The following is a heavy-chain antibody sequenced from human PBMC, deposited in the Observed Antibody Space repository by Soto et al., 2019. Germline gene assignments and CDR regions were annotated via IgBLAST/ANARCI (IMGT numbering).Heavy chain of an antibody. Sequence: PGGSLRLSCAASGFTFSIYAMSWVRQAPGKGLEWVSHISGSGGSTNYADSVKGRFTISRDNSKNTLYLQMNSLRAEDTAVYYCAKTLGYSGSYGVDYWGQATLVTVSS. CDR2: ISGSGGST. D-gene: IGHD1-26*01. J-gene: IGHJ4*02. CDR1: GFTFSIYA. V-gene: IGHV3-23*01. CDR3: AKTLGYSGSYGVDY.